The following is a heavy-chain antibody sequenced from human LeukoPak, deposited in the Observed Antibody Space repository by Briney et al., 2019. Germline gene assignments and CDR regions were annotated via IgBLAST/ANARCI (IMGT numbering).Heavy chain of an antibody. V-gene: IGHV3-30*04. D-gene: IGHD6-6*01. Sequence: GVSLRLSCAASGFTFSSYAMHWVRQAPGKGLEWVAVISYDGSNKYYADSVKGRFTISRDNSKNTLYLQMNSLRAEDTAVYYCARTYSSSSLYYFDYWGQGTLVTVSS. J-gene: IGHJ4*02. CDR1: GFTFSSYA. CDR3: ARTYSSSSLYYFDY. CDR2: ISYDGSNK.